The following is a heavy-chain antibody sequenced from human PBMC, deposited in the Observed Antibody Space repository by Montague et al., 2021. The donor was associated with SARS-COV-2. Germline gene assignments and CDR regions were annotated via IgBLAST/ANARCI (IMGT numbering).Heavy chain of an antibody. Sequence: SETLSLTCTVSGGSISSSSYYWGWIRQPPGKGLEWIGSIYYSGSTYYNPSLKSRVTISVDTSKNQFSLKLSSVTAADTAVYYCATITLGYCTNGVCQPSDYWGQGTLVTVSS. CDR3: ATITLGYCTNGVCQPSDY. CDR2: IYYSGST. CDR1: GGSISSSSYY. J-gene: IGHJ4*02. V-gene: IGHV4-39*01. D-gene: IGHD2-8*01.